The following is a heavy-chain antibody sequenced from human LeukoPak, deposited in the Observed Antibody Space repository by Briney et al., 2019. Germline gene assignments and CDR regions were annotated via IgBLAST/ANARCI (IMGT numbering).Heavy chain of an antibody. D-gene: IGHD6-6*01. Sequence: SETLSLTCTGSGGSVSSNFWSWIRQPPGKGLECIGYIDDGGSTKYDPSLKSRVTISLDTSKNQFSLRMTSVTAADTAVYYCARDRAYSISGRYAFDLWGQGTMVTVSS. CDR3: ARDRAYSISGRYAFDL. CDR2: IDDGGST. CDR1: GGSVSSNF. V-gene: IGHV4-59*02. J-gene: IGHJ3*01.